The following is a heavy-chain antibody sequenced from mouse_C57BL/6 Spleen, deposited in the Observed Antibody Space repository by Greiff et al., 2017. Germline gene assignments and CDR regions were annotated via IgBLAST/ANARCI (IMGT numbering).Heavy chain of an antibody. CDR3: ARKELGRRYFDV. CDR1: GYTFTSYW. J-gene: IGHJ1*03. CDR2: IYPGSGST. D-gene: IGHD4-1*01. Sequence: QVQLQQPGAELVKPGASVKMSCKASGYTFTSYWITWVKQRPGQGLEWIGDIYPGSGSTNYNEKFKSKATLTVDTSSSTAYMQLSSLTSEDSAVYYCARKELGRRYFDVWGTGTTVTVSS. V-gene: IGHV1-55*01.